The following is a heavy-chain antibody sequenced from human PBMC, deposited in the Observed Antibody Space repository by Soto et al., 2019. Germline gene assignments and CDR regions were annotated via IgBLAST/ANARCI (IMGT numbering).Heavy chain of an antibody. D-gene: IGHD6-6*01. J-gene: IGHJ6*02. Sequence: EVQLVESGGGLVKPGGSLRLSCAASGFTFSSYSMNWVRQAPGKGLEWVSSISSSSSYIYYADSVKGRFTISRDNAKNSLYLQMNSLRAEDTAVYYCARDRYSSSSDYDYGMDVWGQGTTVTVSS. CDR1: GFTFSSYS. CDR2: ISSSSSYI. CDR3: ARDRYSSSSDYDYGMDV. V-gene: IGHV3-21*01.